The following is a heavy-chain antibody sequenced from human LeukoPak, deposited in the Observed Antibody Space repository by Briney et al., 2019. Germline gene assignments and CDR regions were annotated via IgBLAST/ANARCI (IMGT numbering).Heavy chain of an antibody. CDR1: GVTFSSYG. J-gene: IGHJ4*02. CDR3: AKDTSYGSITRWYILPFDY. Sequence: GGTLSLTCAVSGVTFSSYGVHWVRQAPGKGPEWVGFIRYDGSNKYYADSVKCQCTISRDNSKTTVYLQMNSLRAEYTAVYDCAKDTSYGSITRWYILPFDYWGQGTLVTVSS. CDR2: IRYDGSNK. V-gene: IGHV3-30*02. D-gene: IGHD2-2*02.